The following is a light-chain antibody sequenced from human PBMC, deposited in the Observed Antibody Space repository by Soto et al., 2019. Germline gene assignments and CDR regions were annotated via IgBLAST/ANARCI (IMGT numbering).Light chain of an antibody. Sequence: DIQMTQSPSSVSASVGDRVTITCRASQGIRSWLAWYQQKPGKAPKLLIYASSRLQSGVPSRFGGSGSGTDFTLTISSLQPEDFATYYCQQANSFPRTFGQGTKVEIK. J-gene: IGKJ1*01. CDR2: ASS. CDR3: QQANSFPRT. V-gene: IGKV1-12*01. CDR1: QGIRSW.